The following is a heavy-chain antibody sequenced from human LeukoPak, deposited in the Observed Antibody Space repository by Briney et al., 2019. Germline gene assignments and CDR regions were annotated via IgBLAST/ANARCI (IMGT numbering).Heavy chain of an antibody. J-gene: IGHJ2*01. D-gene: IGHD3-9*01. V-gene: IGHV4-30-4*01. Sequence: SETLSLTCAVSGDSISSGDYYWSWIRQPPGKGLEWIGYIYYSGSTFYNPSLKSRVTISVDTSKNQFSLKLTSVTAADTAVYYCARLHILTGRYFDLWGRGTLVTVSS. CDR1: GDSISSGDYY. CDR2: IYYSGST. CDR3: ARLHILTGRYFDL.